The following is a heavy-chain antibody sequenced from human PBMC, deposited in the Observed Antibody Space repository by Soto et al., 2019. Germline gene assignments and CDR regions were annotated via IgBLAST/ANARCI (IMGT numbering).Heavy chain of an antibody. Sequence: GGSLRLSCAASGFTFSSYSMNWVRQAPGKGLEWVSYISSSSSTIYYVDSVKGRFTISRDNTKNPLYLQMNSLRDEDTAVYYCARDHHRYSGYDYVDYWGQGTLVTVSS. J-gene: IGHJ4*02. CDR3: ARDHHRYSGYDYVDY. V-gene: IGHV3-48*02. CDR1: GFTFSSYS. D-gene: IGHD5-12*01. CDR2: ISSSSSTI.